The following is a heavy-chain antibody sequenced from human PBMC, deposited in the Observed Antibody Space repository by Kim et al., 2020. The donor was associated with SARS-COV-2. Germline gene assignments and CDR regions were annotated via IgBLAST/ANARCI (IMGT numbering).Heavy chain of an antibody. CDR2: YR. V-gene: IGHV3-21*01. Sequence: YRYYEDSVKGRFTISRDNAKNSLYLQMNSLRAEDTAVYYCAREGGDAFDIWGQGTMVTVSS. CDR3: AREGGDAFDI. J-gene: IGHJ3*02. D-gene: IGHD3-16*01.